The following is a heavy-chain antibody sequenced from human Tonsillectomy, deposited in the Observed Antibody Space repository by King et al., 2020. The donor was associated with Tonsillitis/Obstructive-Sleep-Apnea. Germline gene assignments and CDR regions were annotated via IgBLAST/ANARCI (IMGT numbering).Heavy chain of an antibody. CDR2: ISVSKGGT. D-gene: IGHD6-19*01. CDR3: AKDFAAVTGDPGS. V-gene: IGHV3-23*04. CDR1: GFTFSTYA. J-gene: IGHJ5*02. Sequence: VQLVESGGGLVQPGGSLRLSCVASGFTFSTYAMPWVRQAPGKGPEWVSGISVSKGGTSYAHSDKCRFTISRDNSKNTRYLQRNSLRADDTALYYCAKDFAAVTGDPGSWGQGTLVTVSS.